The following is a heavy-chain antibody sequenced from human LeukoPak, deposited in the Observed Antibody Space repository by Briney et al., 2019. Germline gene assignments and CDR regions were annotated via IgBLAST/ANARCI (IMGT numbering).Heavy chain of an antibody. D-gene: IGHD6-19*01. V-gene: IGHV3-30-3*01. J-gene: IGHJ4*02. Sequence: GGSLRLSCAASGFTFSSYAMHWVRQAPGKGLEWVAVISYDGSNKYYADSVKGRFTISRDNSKNTLYLQMNSLRAEDTAVYYCARGPIAVAGTGDYWGQGTLVTVSS. CDR2: ISYDGSNK. CDR1: GFTFSSYA. CDR3: ARGPIAVAGTGDY.